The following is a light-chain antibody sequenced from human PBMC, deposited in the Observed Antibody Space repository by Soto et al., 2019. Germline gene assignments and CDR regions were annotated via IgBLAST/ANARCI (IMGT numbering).Light chain of an antibody. CDR2: DAS. CDR3: QQRSNWLT. V-gene: IGKV3-11*01. J-gene: IGKJ1*01. Sequence: IVLTRSPATLSLSPGERATLSCRASQSVSSYLAWYQQKPGQAPRLLIYDASNRATGIPARFSGSGSGTDITLTISSLEPEDFAVYYCQQRSNWLTFGQGTKVDIK. CDR1: QSVSSY.